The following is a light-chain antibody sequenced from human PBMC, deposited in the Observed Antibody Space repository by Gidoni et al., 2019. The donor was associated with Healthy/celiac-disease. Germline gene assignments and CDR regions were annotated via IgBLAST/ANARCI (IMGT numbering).Light chain of an antibody. J-gene: IGKJ1*01. V-gene: IGKV1-5*03. Sequence: DIQMTQSPSTLSASVGDRVTITCRASQSISSGLAWYQQKTGKAPKLLIYKASSLESGVPSRFSGSGSGTEFTLTIISLQPDDFSTYYCQQYNSYSWTFGQGTKVEIK. CDR1: QSISSG. CDR2: KAS. CDR3: QQYNSYSWT.